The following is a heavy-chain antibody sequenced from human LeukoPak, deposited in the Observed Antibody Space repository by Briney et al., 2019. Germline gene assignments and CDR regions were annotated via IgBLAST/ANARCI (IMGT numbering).Heavy chain of an antibody. CDR1: GYTFTSYY. D-gene: IGHD2-2*01. J-gene: IGHJ5*02. Sequence: ASVKVSCKASGYTFTSYYMHWVRQAPGQGLEWMGIINPSGGSTNYAQKFQGRVTMTRDTSISTAYMELSRLRSDDTAVYYCARDLYRDIVVVPAAMLLSFWLDPWGQGTLVTVSS. CDR2: INPSGGST. CDR3: ARDLYRDIVVVPAAMLLSFWLDP. V-gene: IGHV1-2*02.